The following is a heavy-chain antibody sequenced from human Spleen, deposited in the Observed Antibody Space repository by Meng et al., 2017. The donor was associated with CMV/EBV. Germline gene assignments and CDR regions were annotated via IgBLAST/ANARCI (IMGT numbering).Heavy chain of an antibody. CDR1: GYTFSTYT. CDR3: ARAPISARIGYCSSTTGCGHAFDI. CDR2: ISAYDGNR. Sequence: ASVKVSCKASGYTFSTYTITWVRQAPGQGLEWMGRISAYDGNRNYVQSLQGRVTMTTDTSTGTAYMELRSLRSDDTAVYYCARAPISARIGYCSSTTGCGHAFDIWGQGTMVTVSS. D-gene: IGHD2-2*01. J-gene: IGHJ3*02. V-gene: IGHV1-18*01.